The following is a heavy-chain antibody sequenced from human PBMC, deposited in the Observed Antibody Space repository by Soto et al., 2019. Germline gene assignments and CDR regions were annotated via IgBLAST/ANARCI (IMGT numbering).Heavy chain of an antibody. V-gene: IGHV3-21*02. J-gene: IGHJ4*02. Sequence: EVQLVESGGGLVKPGGSLRLSCAASGFNLSSHSMNWVRQAPGKGLEWVSSISSTSSYIYYADSVRGRFTISRDNAKNSLYLQMNSLRVEDMAMYYCARGEWVTAVTTVDYWGQGNLVPVSS. D-gene: IGHD4-17*01. CDR1: GFNLSSHS. CDR2: ISSTSSYI. CDR3: ARGEWVTAVTTVDY.